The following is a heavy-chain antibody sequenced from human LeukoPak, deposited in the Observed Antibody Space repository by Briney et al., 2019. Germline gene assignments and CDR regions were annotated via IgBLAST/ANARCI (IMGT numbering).Heavy chain of an antibody. J-gene: IGHJ4*02. V-gene: IGHV4-34*01. D-gene: IGHD1-20*01. CDR1: GGSFSGYY. CDR3: ARTGNNFKDTFGS. CDR2: SSHSGNT. Sequence: PSETLSLTCAVYGGSFSGYYWNWLRQPPGKGREGIGESSHSGNTKYNPSLKSRVTISVDTSKNQFSLKLSSVTAADTAVYYCARTGNNFKDTFGSWGQGTLVTVSS.